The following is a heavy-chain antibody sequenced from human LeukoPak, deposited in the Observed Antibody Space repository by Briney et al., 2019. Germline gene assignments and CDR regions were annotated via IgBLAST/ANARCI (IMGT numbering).Heavy chain of an antibody. CDR2: IYYSGST. Sequence: SETLSLTCTVSGGSISSYYWSWIRQPPGKGLEWIGYIYYSGSTNYNPSLKSRVTISVDTSKNQFSLKLSSATAADTAVYYCARNGYSYGSSSPYYYGMDVWGQGTTVTVSS. V-gene: IGHV4-59*01. CDR1: GGSISSYY. J-gene: IGHJ6*02. D-gene: IGHD5-18*01. CDR3: ARNGYSYGSSSPYYYGMDV.